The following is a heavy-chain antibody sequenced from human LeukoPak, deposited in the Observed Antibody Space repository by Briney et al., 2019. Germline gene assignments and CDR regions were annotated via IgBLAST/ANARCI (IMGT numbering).Heavy chain of an antibody. J-gene: IGHJ4*02. CDR3: ARAPITSPFYFDY. Sequence: PGGSLRLSCTASGFTFGDYAMSWFRQAPGKGLEWVSGINWSGGSTGYADPLRGRFTISRDNAKNSLYLQMDSLRAEDTALYYCARAPITSPFYFDYWGQGTLVTVSS. D-gene: IGHD2-2*01. CDR2: INWSGGST. V-gene: IGHV3-20*04. CDR1: GFTFGDYA.